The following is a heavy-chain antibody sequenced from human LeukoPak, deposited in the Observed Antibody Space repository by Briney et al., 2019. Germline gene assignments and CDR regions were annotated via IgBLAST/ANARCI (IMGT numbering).Heavy chain of an antibody. Sequence: GGSLRLSCAASRFTFSSYAMSWVRQAPGKGLEWVSAISGSGGSTYYADSVKGRFTISRDNAKNTLYLQMNSLRAEDTAVYYCAKGGNYYGSGSYFTGMDYWGQGTLVTVSS. CDR2: ISGSGGST. D-gene: IGHD3-10*01. J-gene: IGHJ4*02. CDR1: RFTFSSYA. CDR3: AKGGNYYGSGSYFTGMDY. V-gene: IGHV3-23*01.